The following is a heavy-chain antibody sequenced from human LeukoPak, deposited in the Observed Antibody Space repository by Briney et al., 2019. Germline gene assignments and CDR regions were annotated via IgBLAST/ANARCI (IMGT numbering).Heavy chain of an antibody. CDR2: IKQDGSEK. Sequence: GGSLRLSCAASGFTFSGNWMTWVRQAPGKGLEWVASIKQDGSEKYCVDSVKGRFSISRDNAKNSLYLQMNSLTAEDTALYFCARGQFWFDYWGQGTQVTVS. J-gene: IGHJ4*02. V-gene: IGHV3-7*01. CDR1: GFTFSGNW. D-gene: IGHD4-11*01. CDR3: ARGQFWFDY.